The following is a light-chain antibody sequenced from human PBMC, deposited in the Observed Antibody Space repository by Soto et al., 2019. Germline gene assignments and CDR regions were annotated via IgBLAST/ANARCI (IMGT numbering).Light chain of an antibody. Sequence: EIVLTQSPATLSLSPGERATLSCRASQSVSSYLAWYQHKPGQAPRLLIYDASNRATGIPDRFSGSGSGTDFILTISGLEPEDFAGYYCQQRSKWPLTFGGGTKVEIK. V-gene: IGKV3-11*01. CDR3: QQRSKWPLT. J-gene: IGKJ4*01. CDR2: DAS. CDR1: QSVSSY.